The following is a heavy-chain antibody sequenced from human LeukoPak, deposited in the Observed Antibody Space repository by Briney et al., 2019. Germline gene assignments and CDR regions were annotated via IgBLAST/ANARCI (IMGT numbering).Heavy chain of an antibody. CDR2: IIPIFATA. Sequence: GASVKVSCKASGGTFSSYAISWVRQAPGQGLEWMGRIIPIFATANYAQKFQGRVTITTDESTSTAYMELSSLRSEDTAVYYCARPPLYSGSYDANAFDIWGQGTMVTVSS. CDR1: GGTFSSYA. CDR3: ARPPLYSGSYDANAFDI. D-gene: IGHD1-26*01. J-gene: IGHJ3*02. V-gene: IGHV1-69*05.